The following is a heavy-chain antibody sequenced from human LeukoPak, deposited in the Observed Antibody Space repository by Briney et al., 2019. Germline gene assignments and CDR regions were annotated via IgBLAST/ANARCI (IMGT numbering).Heavy chain of an antibody. CDR2: INHSGST. D-gene: IGHD3-9*01. CDR3: AKHYDIMTGYLLFHPWGVGFDP. CDR1: GGSFSGYY. J-gene: IGHJ5*02. V-gene: IGHV4-34*01. Sequence: PSETLSLTCAVYGGSFSGYYWSWIRQPPGKGLEWIGEINHSGSTNYNPSLKSRVTISVDTSNNQFSLKLSSVTPADPAVYYCAKHYDIMTGYLLFHPWGVGFDPWGQGTLVTVSS.